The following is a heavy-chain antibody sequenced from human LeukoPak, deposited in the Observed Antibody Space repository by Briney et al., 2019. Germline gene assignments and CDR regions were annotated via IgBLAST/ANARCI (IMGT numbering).Heavy chain of an antibody. V-gene: IGHV4-34*01. J-gene: IGHJ6*02. D-gene: IGHD5-24*01. Sequence: MTSETLSLTCAVYGGSFSGYYWSWIRQPPGKGLEWIGEINHSGSTNYNPSLKSRVTISVDTSKNQFSLKLSSVTAADTAVSYCARGVLLEPTFYYYYGMDVWGQGTTVTVSS. CDR3: ARGVLLEPTFYYYYGMDV. CDR2: INHSGST. CDR1: GGSFSGYY.